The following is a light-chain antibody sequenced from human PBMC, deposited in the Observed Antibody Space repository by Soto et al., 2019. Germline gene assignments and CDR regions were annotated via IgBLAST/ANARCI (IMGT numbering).Light chain of an antibody. CDR3: QKYNNAPFT. CDR1: QGIRNY. J-gene: IGKJ3*01. Sequence: DIQMTQSPSSLSASVGDRVTITCRASQGIRNYLAWYQQKPGKVPKLLIYAASTLQSGVPSRVSGSSSGTDFTLTISSLEPEDVATYYCQKYNNAPFTFGPGTKVDLK. CDR2: AAS. V-gene: IGKV1-27*01.